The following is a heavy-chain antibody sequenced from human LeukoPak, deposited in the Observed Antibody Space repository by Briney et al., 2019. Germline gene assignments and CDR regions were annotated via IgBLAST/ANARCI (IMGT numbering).Heavy chain of an antibody. V-gene: IGHV3-21*04. CDR2: ISSSSTYI. Sequence: PGGSLRLSCAASEFTFSSYSMNWVRQAPGKGLEWVSSISSSSTYIYYADSVKGRFTISRDNAKNSLYLQMNSLRAEDTAVYYCAKDLDYDSSGYYQFDYWGQGTLVTVSS. CDR3: AKDLDYDSSGYYQFDY. CDR1: EFTFSSYS. D-gene: IGHD3-22*01. J-gene: IGHJ4*02.